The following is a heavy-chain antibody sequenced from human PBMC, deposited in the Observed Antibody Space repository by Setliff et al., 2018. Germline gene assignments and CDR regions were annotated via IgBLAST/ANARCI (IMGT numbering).Heavy chain of an antibody. J-gene: IGHJ6*03. V-gene: IGHV4-4*08. CDR2: IYSSGRT. CDR3: ARAPPNRYSGSYEYFYMDV. CDR1: GGSISSYY. D-gene: IGHD1-26*01. Sequence: SETLSLTCTVSGGSISSYYWIWIRQPPGKGLEWIGYIYSSGRTNYNPSLQSRVTLSVDTSNDQLSLKVSSVTAADTAVYYCARAPPNRYSGSYEYFYMDVWGKGTTVTVSS.